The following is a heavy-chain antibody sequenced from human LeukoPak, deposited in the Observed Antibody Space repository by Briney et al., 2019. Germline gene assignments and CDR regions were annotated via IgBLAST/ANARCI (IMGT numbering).Heavy chain of an antibody. J-gene: IGHJ6*03. CDR1: VYTFTSYD. Sequence: ASVKVSCKASVYTFTSYDINWVRQATGQGLEWMGWMNPNSGNTGYAQKFQGRVTITRNTSISTAYMELSSLRSEDTAVYYCARGRKYQLPPRSPYYYYYMDVWGKGTTVTVSS. CDR2: MNPNSGNT. V-gene: IGHV1-8*03. D-gene: IGHD2-2*01. CDR3: ARGRKYQLPPRSPYYYYYMDV.